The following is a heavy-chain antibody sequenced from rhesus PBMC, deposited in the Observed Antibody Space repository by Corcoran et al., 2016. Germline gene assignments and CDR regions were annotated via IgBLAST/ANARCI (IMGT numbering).Heavy chain of an antibody. Sequence: EVQLVESGGGLVQPGGSLGLSCAASGFTFSNSWLSWVRQAPGKGLEGVARIKCKADGGKTDYAASVKGRFTFSRDDSKSTLYLQMNSLKTEDTAVYYCTTEGIATGPDFFDYWGQGVLVTVSS. CDR1: GFTFSNSW. CDR2: IKCKADGGKT. CDR3: TTEGIATGPDFFDY. J-gene: IGHJ4*01. V-gene: IGHV3-30*01. D-gene: IGHD6-13*01.